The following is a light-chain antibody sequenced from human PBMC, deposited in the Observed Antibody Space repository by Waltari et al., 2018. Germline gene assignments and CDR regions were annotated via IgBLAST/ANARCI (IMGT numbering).Light chain of an antibody. CDR1: NSDIANYYY. J-gene: IGLJ2*01. CDR2: GVT. CDR3: SSYTRSRTS. Sequence: QSALTQPAVVTGSPGQSITISCTGSNSDIANYYYVSWYQQHPGKAPQLLIHGVTHRPSGVSDRFSGSKSGNTASLTISGLQPEDEAVYVCSSYTRSRTSFGEGTRLTVL. V-gene: IGLV2-14*03.